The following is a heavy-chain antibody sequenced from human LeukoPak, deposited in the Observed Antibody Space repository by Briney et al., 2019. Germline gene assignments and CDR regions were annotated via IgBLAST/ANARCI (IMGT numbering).Heavy chain of an antibody. CDR2: ISGSDGST. CDR1: GFTFSNYA. J-gene: IGHJ4*02. CDR3: ARGGAEHTSFDS. D-gene: IGHD1-26*01. V-gene: IGHV3-23*01. Sequence: PGGSLRLSCAASGFTFSNYAMSWVRQAPGKGLEWVSTISGSDGSTYYADSVKGRFTISRDNSKNTLYLQMNSPRAEDTAIYYCARGGAEHTSFDSWGQVTLVTVSS.